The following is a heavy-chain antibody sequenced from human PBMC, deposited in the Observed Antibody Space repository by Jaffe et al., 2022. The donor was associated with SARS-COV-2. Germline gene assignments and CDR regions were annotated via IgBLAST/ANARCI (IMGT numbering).Heavy chain of an antibody. Sequence: QEQLVESGGGVVQPGRSLRLSCGASGFTFSSYGLHWVRQAPGKGLEWVAHISFDGSNKHYADFVKGRFNISRDSSKDTLFLQMNSLRVEDTAVYYCARGRAVSTGPDDYCYYMDVWGKGTTVTVSS. CDR3: ARGRAVSTGPDDYCYYMDV. D-gene: IGHD4-4*01. CDR2: ISFDGSNK. J-gene: IGHJ6*03. V-gene: IGHV3-30*04. CDR1: GFTFSSYG.